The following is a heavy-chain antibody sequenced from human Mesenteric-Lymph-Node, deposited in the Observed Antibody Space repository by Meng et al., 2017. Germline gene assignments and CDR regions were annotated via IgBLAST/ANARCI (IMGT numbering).Heavy chain of an antibody. CDR3: ARAGYGSGSYDWFDP. CDR2: VYSTGST. V-gene: IGHV4-4*07. CDR1: GGSISGYY. Sequence: FQGSGPGLGKPSATLTLTCTVSGGSISGYYWSWIRQPAGKGLEWIGRVYSTGSTNYNPSLQSRVTISVDTSKNQFSLKLSSVTAADTAVYYCARAGYGSGSYDWFDPWGQGTLVTVSS. J-gene: IGHJ5*02. D-gene: IGHD3-10*01.